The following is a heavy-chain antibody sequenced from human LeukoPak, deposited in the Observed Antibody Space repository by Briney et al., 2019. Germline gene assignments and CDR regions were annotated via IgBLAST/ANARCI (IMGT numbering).Heavy chain of an antibody. CDR3: AKVFTHYYYGMDV. V-gene: IGHV3-53*01. D-gene: IGHD3-10*02. CDR2: IYSGGTT. Sequence: GGSLRLSCAASGFTVSTNCMTWVRQAPGKGLEWVSTIYSGGTTYYADSVMGRFTISRDNAKDTLFLQMTSLRAEDTAVYYCAKVFTHYYYGMDVWGQGTTVTVSS. J-gene: IGHJ6*02. CDR1: GFTVSTNC.